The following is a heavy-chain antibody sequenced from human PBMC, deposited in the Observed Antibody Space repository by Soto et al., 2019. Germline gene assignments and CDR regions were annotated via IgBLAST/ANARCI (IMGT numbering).Heavy chain of an antibody. V-gene: IGHV3-21*01. J-gene: IGHJ6*03. Sequence: EVQLVESGGGLVKPGGSLRLSCAASGFTFSSYSMNWVRQAPGKGLEWVSSINYKSHRDYADSVKGRFTISRNNAKNSLYLQMNSLRAEDTAVYFCARDHIYAGDYYYMDVWGIGTTVTVSS. CDR1: GFTFSSYS. CDR3: ARDHIYAGDYYYMDV. CDR2: INYKSHR. D-gene: IGHD2-21*01.